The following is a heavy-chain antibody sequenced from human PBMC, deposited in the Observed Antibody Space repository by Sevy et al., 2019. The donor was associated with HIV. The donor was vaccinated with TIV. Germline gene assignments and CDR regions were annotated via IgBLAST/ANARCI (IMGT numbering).Heavy chain of an antibody. D-gene: IGHD2-2*01. CDR3: ARAPPVVVVPGAPSWFDP. CDR2: INHSGST. Sequence: SETLSLTCAVYGGSFSGYYWNWIRHPPGKALEWIGEINHSGSTNYNPSLKSRVTISVDTSKNQYSLKLNSVTAADTAVYYCARAPPVVVVPGAPSWFDPWGQGTLVTVSS. J-gene: IGHJ5*02. V-gene: IGHV4-34*01. CDR1: GGSFSGYY.